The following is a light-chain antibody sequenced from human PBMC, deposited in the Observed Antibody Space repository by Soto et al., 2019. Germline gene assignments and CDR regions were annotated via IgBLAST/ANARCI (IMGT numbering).Light chain of an antibody. J-gene: IGKJ1*01. CDR2: DAS. CDR3: QQYNTYSWT. Sequence: DIQMTQSPSTLSASVGDRVNITCRASQSIGSWLAWYQQISGRAPNLLIYDASSLQSGVPSRFSGSGSGTEFTLTISSLQPDDFATYYCQQYNTYSWTFGQGTKVDIK. CDR1: QSIGSW. V-gene: IGKV1-5*01.